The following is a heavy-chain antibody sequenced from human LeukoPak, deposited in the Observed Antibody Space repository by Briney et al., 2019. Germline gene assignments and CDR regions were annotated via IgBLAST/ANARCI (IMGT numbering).Heavy chain of an antibody. CDR3: ASGTDSRKLGY. Sequence: SETLSLTCAVSGDSLSGHYWDWIRQLPGKGLEWIGEIHAIEGTNYNPSLRSRVTVSLDTSKNQFSLRMTSVTAADTAVYYCASGTDSRKLGYWGQGTLVTVSS. CDR2: IHAIEGT. V-gene: IGHV4-34*01. CDR1: GDSLSGHY. J-gene: IGHJ4*02. D-gene: IGHD3-22*01.